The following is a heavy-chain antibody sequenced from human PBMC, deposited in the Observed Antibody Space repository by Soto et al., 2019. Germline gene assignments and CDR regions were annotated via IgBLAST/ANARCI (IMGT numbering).Heavy chain of an antibody. Sequence: QVQVVQSGVEVRRPGSSVKVSCKASGDTFKNCVISWVRQAPGQGLEWMGGIIPLFGTTDFAQRFQGRLTITTDESTTTAYMELSRLRSEDTATYYRAADLGFGKLSVVWGQGMTVIVSS. CDR1: GDTFKNCV. CDR3: AADLGFGKLSVV. J-gene: IGHJ6*02. D-gene: IGHD3-10*01. V-gene: IGHV1-69*01. CDR2: IIPLFGTT.